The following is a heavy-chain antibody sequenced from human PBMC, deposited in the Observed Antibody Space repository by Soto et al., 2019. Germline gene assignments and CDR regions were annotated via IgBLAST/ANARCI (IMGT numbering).Heavy chain of an antibody. CDR3: ARVHVMVVAGSTFDY. D-gene: IGHD6-19*01. Sequence: PSETLSLTRTVSGGSNSSGGYNWSWIRQHPGKGLEWIGYIYYSGSTYYNPSLKSRVTISVDTSKNQLSLKLSSVTAADTAVYYCARVHVMVVAGSTFDYWGHGTLVTVS. V-gene: IGHV4-31*03. CDR1: GGSNSSGGYN. J-gene: IGHJ4*01. CDR2: IYYSGST.